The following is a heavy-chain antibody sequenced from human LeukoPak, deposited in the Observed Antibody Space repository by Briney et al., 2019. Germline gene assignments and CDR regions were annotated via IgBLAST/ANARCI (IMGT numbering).Heavy chain of an antibody. CDR1: GFTVSSNY. CDR2: IYSGGST. V-gene: IGHV3-53*04. D-gene: IGHD3-10*01. CDR3: ARDGTVRGVTGMDV. J-gene: IGHJ6*02. Sequence: GGSLRLSCAASGFTVSSNYMSWVRQAPGKGLEWVSVIYSGGSTYYADSVKGRFTISRHNSKNTLYLQMNSLRAEDTAVYYCARDGTVRGVTGMDVWGQGPTVTVSS.